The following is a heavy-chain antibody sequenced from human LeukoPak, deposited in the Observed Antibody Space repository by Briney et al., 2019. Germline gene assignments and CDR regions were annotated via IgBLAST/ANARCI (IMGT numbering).Heavy chain of an antibody. J-gene: IGHJ3*02. V-gene: IGHV4-4*07. D-gene: IGHD3-16*01. Sequence: SETLSLTCSVSGCSISSYYWSWIRQPAGKGLEWIGRIYTSGSTNYNPSLKSRVTMSVDTSKDQISLNLSSVTAADTAVYYCAIDSLGFRAFDIWGQGTMITASS. CDR2: IYTSGST. CDR3: AIDSLGFRAFDI. CDR1: GCSISSYY.